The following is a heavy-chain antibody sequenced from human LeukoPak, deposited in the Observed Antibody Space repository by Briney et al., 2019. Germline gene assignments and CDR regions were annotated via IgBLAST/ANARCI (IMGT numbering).Heavy chain of an antibody. V-gene: IGHV4-34*01. CDR3: ARDGDSSGPDAFDI. J-gene: IGHJ3*02. CDR2: INHSGST. Sequence: KPSETLSLTCAVYGGSFSGYYWSWIRQPPGKGLEWIGEINHSGSTNYNPSLKSRVTISVDKSKNQFSLKLSSVTAADTAVYYCARDGDSSGPDAFDIWGQGTMVTVSS. D-gene: IGHD3-22*01. CDR1: GGSFSGYY.